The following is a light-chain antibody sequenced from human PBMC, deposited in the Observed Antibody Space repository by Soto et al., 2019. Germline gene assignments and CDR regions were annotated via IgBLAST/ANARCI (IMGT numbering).Light chain of an antibody. CDR2: DAS. J-gene: IGKJ4*01. Sequence: IVTTQCPATLSVSTGKRATLSWRASQSVSSNLAWYQQKPGQAPRLLIYDASSRATGIPDRFSGGGSGTDFTLTISRLETEDFAVYYCQQFSSYPLTFGGGTKVDI. CDR1: QSVSSN. V-gene: IGKV3D-15*01. CDR3: QQFSSYPLT.